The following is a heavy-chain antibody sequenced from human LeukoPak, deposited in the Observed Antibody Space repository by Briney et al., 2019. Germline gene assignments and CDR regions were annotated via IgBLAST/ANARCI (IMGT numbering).Heavy chain of an antibody. CDR1: GGSISFYY. V-gene: IGHV4-59*01. CDR2: IYYSGSN. J-gene: IGHJ4*02. D-gene: IGHD3-22*01. CDR3: ARDYSDSSGFFDY. Sequence: SETLSLTCTVSGGSISFYYWSWIRQPPGKGLEWIGYIYYSGSNNYHPSLKRRVPISVVTSKNQFSLKLSSVTAADTALYYCARDYSDSSGFFDYWGRGTLVTVSS.